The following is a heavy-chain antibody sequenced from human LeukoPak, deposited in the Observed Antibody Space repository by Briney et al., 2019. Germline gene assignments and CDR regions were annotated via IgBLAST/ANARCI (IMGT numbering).Heavy chain of an antibody. D-gene: IGHD2-2*01. CDR3: ARGDRDLYCSSTSCYPVL. V-gene: IGHV3-21*01. CDR2: ISSSSSYI. CDR1: GFTFSSYS. J-gene: IGHJ4*02. Sequence: PGGSLRLSCVASGFTFSSYSTNWVRQAPGKGLEWVSSISSSSSYIYYADSVKGRFTISRDNAKNSLYLQINSLRAEDTAVYYCARGDRDLYCSSTSCYPVLGGQGTLVTVSS.